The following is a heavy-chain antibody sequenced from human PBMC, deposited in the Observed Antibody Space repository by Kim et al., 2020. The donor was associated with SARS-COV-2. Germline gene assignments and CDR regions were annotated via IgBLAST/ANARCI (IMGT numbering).Heavy chain of an antibody. CDR2: IYPGDSDT. CDR3: ASLPYYDILTGYPGWFDP. V-gene: IGHV5-51*01. Sequence: GESLKISCKGSGYSFTSYWIGWVRQMPGKGLEWMGIIYPGDSDTRYSPSFQGQVTISADKSISTAYLQWSGLKASDTAMYYCASLPYYDILTGYPGWFDPWGQGTLVTVSS. D-gene: IGHD3-9*01. J-gene: IGHJ5*02. CDR1: GYSFTSYW.